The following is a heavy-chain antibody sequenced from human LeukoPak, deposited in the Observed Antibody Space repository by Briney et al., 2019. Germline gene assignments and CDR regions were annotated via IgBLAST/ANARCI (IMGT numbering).Heavy chain of an antibody. V-gene: IGHV3-33*01. CDR1: GFTFSSYG. CDR2: IWYDGSNK. D-gene: IGHD3-22*01. CDR3: ARDRYYYDTSGYWGREENYYYYYGMDV. J-gene: IGHJ6*02. Sequence: GGSLRLSCAASGFTFSSYGMHWVRQAPGKGLEWVAVIWYDGSNKYYADSVKGRFTISRDNSKNTLYLQMNSLRAEDTAVYFCARDRYYYDTSGYWGREENYYYYYGMDVWGRGTTVTVSS.